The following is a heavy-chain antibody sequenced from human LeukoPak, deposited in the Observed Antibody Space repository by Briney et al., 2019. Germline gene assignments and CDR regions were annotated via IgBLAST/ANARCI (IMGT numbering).Heavy chain of an antibody. D-gene: IGHD2-2*01. V-gene: IGHV5-51*01. CDR3: ARVVGAAPFDY. CDR1: GYTFTTYW. J-gene: IGHJ4*02. Sequence: GESLKISCKGSGYTFTTYWIGWVRQMPGKGLEWMGIIYPGDSDPRYSPSFQGQVTISADKSINTAYLQWNSLQASDTAIYYCARVVGAAPFDYWGQGTLVTVSS. CDR2: IYPGDSDP.